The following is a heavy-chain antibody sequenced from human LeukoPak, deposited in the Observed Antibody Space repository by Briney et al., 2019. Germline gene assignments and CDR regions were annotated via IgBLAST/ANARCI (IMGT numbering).Heavy chain of an antibody. Sequence: GASVKVSCKASGYTFTSYGISWVRQAPGQGLEWMGWISAYNGNTNYAQKLQGRVTMTTDTSTSTAYMELRSLRSDGTAVYYCAKSWSRYYYDSSHAFDIWGQGTMVTVSS. CDR3: AKSWSRYYYDSSHAFDI. J-gene: IGHJ3*02. D-gene: IGHD3-22*01. V-gene: IGHV1-18*01. CDR1: GYTFTSYG. CDR2: ISAYNGNT.